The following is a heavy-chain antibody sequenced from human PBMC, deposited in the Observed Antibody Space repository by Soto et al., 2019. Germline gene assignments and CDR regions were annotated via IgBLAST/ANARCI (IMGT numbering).Heavy chain of an antibody. CDR1: GFTFGDYA. CDR3: TRLSPDCSRGSCYSPD. Sequence: PGGSLRLSCTASGFTFGDYALSWFRQAPGKGLEWVCFIRSNIWDGTTEYAASVKGRFTISRDDSKSTAYLQMNSLKTEDTGVYYCTRLSPDCSRGSCYSPDWGQGTLVTVSS. V-gene: IGHV3-49*03. D-gene: IGHD2-15*01. J-gene: IGHJ4*02. CDR2: IRSNIWDGTT.